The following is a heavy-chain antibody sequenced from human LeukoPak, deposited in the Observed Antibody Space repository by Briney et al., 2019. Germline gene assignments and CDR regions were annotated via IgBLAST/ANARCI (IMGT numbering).Heavy chain of an antibody. J-gene: IGHJ5*02. CDR3: AREGGIAAAVANWFDP. Sequence: ASVKVSCKASGYTFTGYYMHWVRQAPGQGIAWMGWINPNSGGTNYAQEFQGWVTMTRDTSISTAYMELSRLRSDDTAVYYCAREGGIAAAVANWFDPWGQGTLVTVST. V-gene: IGHV1-2*04. D-gene: IGHD6-13*01. CDR1: GYTFTGYY. CDR2: INPNSGGT.